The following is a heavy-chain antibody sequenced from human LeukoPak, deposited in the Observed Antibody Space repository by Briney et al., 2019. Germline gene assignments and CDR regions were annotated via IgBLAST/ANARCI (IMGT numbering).Heavy chain of an antibody. V-gene: IGHV3-49*03. D-gene: IGHD4-17*01. J-gene: IGHJ4*02. Sequence: GRSLRLSCTASGFTFGADAWSWFRQAPGKGLEWISFIRKKGYGETTDYAASVRGRFTISRDDAKSIAYLQMNSLKTEDTALYYCSRGLHDYGDSNYYFDQWGRGTLVTVSS. CDR3: SRGLHDYGDSNYYFDQ. CDR2: IRKKGYGETT. CDR1: GFTFGADA.